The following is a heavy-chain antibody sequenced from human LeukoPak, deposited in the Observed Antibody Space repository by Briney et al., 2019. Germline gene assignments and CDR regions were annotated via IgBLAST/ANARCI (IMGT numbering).Heavy chain of an antibody. J-gene: IGHJ4*02. Sequence: PSETLSLTCTVSGGSISTISYYWGWIRQPPEKGLEWIGSVFYSGSTYYNPSLKSRVTILVDTSKNQFSLKLSSVTAADTAVYYCARFPEEVTAFDYWGQGTLVTVSS. CDR3: ARFPEEVTAFDY. D-gene: IGHD1-14*01. CDR2: VFYSGST. CDR1: GGSISTISYY. V-gene: IGHV4-39*07.